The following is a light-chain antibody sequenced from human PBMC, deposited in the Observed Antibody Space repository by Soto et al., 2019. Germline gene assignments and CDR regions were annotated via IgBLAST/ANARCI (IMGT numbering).Light chain of an antibody. CDR1: QGITSA. Sequence: AIQLTQSPSSLSASVGDRVTITCRASQGITSALAWYQQKPGKTPKLLIYDASSLESGVPSRFSGSGSGIDFALTISSLQPEDFVTYYCQQFNSYPRTFGQGTKLEIK. CDR2: DAS. J-gene: IGKJ2*01. V-gene: IGKV1-13*02. CDR3: QQFNSYPRT.